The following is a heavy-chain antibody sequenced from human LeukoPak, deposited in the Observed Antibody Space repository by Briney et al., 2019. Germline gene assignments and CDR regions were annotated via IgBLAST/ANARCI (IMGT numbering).Heavy chain of an antibody. CDR1: GYTFTSYD. V-gene: IGHV1-8*01. CDR2: MNPNSGNT. CDR3: ARQGLELPDYYYYYMDV. D-gene: IGHD1-7*01. J-gene: IGHJ6*03. Sequence: GASVKVSCKASGYTFTSYDINWGRQATGQGLKWRGWMNPNSGNTGYAQKFQGRVTMTRNTSISTAYMELSSLRSEDTAVYYCARQGLELPDYYYYYMDVWGKGTTVTVSS.